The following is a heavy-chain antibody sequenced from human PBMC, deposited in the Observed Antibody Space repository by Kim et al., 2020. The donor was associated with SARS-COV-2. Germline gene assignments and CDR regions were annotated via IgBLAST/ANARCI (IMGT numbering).Heavy chain of an antibody. J-gene: IGHJ6*02. D-gene: IGHD3-10*01. CDR2: IYTSGST. CDR1: GGSISSYY. Sequence: SETLSLTCTVSGGSISSYYWSWIRQPAGKGLEWIGRIYTSGSTNYNPSLKSRVTMSVDTSKNQFSLKLSSVTAADTAVYYCARDLTMVRGVPRPYGMDVWGQGTTVTVSS. V-gene: IGHV4-4*07. CDR3: ARDLTMVRGVPRPYGMDV.